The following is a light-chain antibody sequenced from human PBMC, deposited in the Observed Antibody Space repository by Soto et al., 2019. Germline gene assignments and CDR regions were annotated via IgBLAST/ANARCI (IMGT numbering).Light chain of an antibody. CDR1: QSISGF. Sequence: DIQMTQSPSSLSASVGDRVTIACRASQSISGFLNWYLQKPGKAPRLLIYGASSLQSGVPSRFSGSGSGTDFTLTITSLQIEEFGTYYCQQSSSTPLTFGGGTKVDIK. V-gene: IGKV1-39*01. J-gene: IGKJ4*01. CDR2: GAS. CDR3: QQSSSTPLT.